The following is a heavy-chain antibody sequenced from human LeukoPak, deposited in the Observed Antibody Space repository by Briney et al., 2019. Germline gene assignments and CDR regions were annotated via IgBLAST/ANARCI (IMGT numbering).Heavy chain of an antibody. J-gene: IGHJ5*02. CDR1: GGSISSSSYY. D-gene: IGHD3-22*01. Sequence: SETLSLTCTVSGGSISSSSYYWGWIRQPPGKGLEWIGSIYYSGSTYYNPSLKSRVTISVDTSKNQFSLKLSSVTAADTAVYYCARPREYYDSSGYSTRWFDPWGQGTLVTVSS. V-gene: IGHV4-39*01. CDR3: ARPREYYDSSGYSTRWFDP. CDR2: IYYSGST.